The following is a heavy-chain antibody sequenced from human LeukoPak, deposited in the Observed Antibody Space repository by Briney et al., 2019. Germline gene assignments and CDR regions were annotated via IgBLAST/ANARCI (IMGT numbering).Heavy chain of an antibody. CDR1: GYTFTSYG. V-gene: IGHV1-18*01. CDR2: ISAYNGNT. D-gene: IGHD5-18*01. CDR3: ARDLNVRIVDTAIEFDP. J-gene: IGHJ5*02. Sequence: GASVKVSCKASGYTFTSYGISWVRQAPGQGLEWMGWISAYNGNTNYAQKLQGRVTMTTDTSTSTAYMELRSLRSDDTAVYYCARDLNVRIVDTAIEFDPWGQGTLVTVSS.